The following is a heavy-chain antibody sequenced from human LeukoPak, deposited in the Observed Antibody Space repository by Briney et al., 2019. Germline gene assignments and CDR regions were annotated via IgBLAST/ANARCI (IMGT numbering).Heavy chain of an antibody. V-gene: IGHV3-33*06. CDR2: IWYDGNNK. J-gene: IGHJ4*02. CDR1: GFIFSSYG. D-gene: IGHD2-15*01. CDR3: AKDQRGYCSGGSCSDFDY. Sequence: PGKSLRLSCAASGFIFSSYGMHWVRQAPGKGLEWVAVIWYDGNNKYYADSVKGRFTISRDNSKNTLYLQMNSLRAEDTAVYYCAKDQRGYCSGGSCSDFDYWGQGTLVTVSS.